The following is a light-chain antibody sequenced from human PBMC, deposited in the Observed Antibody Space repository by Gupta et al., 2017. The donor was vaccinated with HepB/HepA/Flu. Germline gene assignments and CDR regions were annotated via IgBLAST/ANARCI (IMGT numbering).Light chain of an antibody. CDR3: QQSYSTPISLT. J-gene: IGKJ5*01. CDR1: QSISSY. CDR2: AAS. Sequence: DIQMTQSPSSLSASVGDRVTITCRASQSISSYLNWYQQKPGKAPKLLIYAASSLQSGVPSRFSGSGSGTDFTLTISSLQPEDFATYYCQQSYSTPISLTFGQGTRLEIK. V-gene: IGKV1-39*01.